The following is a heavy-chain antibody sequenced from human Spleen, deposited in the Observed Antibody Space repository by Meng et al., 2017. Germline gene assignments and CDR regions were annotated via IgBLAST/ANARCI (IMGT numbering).Heavy chain of an antibody. J-gene: IGHJ4*02. Sequence: QVQLQQGGAGLLKPSATLSLPCVASVWSFSDYYWSWILQPQGKGLEWIGEINHSGSTNYNPSLESRATISVDTSQNNLSLKLSSVTAADSAVYYCARGPTTMAHDFDYWGQGTLVTVSS. D-gene: IGHD4-11*01. CDR3: ARGPTTMAHDFDY. V-gene: IGHV4-34*01. CDR2: INHSGST. CDR1: VWSFSDYY.